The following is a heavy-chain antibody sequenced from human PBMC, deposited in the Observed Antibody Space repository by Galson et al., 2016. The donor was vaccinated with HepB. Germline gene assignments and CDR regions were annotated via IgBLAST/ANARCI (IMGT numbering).Heavy chain of an antibody. D-gene: IGHD6-19*01. CDR3: ARRPTSGWVGGWFDP. CDR2: ISAFNGDT. Sequence: SVKVSCKASGYTFSNYGISWVRQAPGHGLEWMGWISAFNGDTNYARNFQRRVTMTTDASTTTASMELRSLTSDDTALYYCARRPTSGWVGGWFDPWGQGTLLTVSP. J-gene: IGHJ5*02. CDR1: GYTFSNYG. V-gene: IGHV1-18*04.